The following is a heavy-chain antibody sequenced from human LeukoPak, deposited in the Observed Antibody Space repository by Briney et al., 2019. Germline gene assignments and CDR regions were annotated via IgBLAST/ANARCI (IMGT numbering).Heavy chain of an antibody. V-gene: IGHV1-2*02. CDR1: GYTLTSYG. D-gene: IGHD3-3*01. Sequence: ASVKVSCKASGYTLTSYGISWVRQAPGQGLEWMEWINPNSGGTNYAQKFQGRVTMTRDTSISTAYMELSRLRSDDTAVYYCARGYDFWSGYPYYFDYWGQGTLVTVSS. CDR2: INPNSGGT. CDR3: ARGYDFWSGYPYYFDY. J-gene: IGHJ4*02.